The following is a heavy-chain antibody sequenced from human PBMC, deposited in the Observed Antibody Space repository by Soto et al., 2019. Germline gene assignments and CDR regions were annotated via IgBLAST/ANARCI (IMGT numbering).Heavy chain of an antibody. V-gene: IGHV1-8*01. D-gene: IGHD3-3*01. J-gene: IGHJ2*01. Sequence: QVQLLQSGAEVKQPGTSVRVSCRASGYTFKDYDINWVRRAPGQGLEWMGWMNPNSGNTAYARKFHDRITMTRSVSAGTAVMELNSLTPEDTAVYYCARRMTWSLWCFDLWGSGTQVTVPS. CDR2: MNPNSGNT. CDR1: GYTFKDYD. CDR3: ARRMTWSLWCFDL.